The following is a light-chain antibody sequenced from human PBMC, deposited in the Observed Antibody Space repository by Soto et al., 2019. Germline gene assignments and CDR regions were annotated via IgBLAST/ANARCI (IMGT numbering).Light chain of an antibody. Sequence: EIMMTQSPVTLSVSPGERATLSCRASQSVNSNLAWYQQKPGQAPRLLIYGASTRATGIPASFIGNGSGTEFTLTASSLHPEDLEVYYCQHYNNWPFTFAPGPKVDIK. CDR2: GAS. CDR1: QSVNSN. J-gene: IGKJ3*01. CDR3: QHYNNWPFT. V-gene: IGKV3-15*01.